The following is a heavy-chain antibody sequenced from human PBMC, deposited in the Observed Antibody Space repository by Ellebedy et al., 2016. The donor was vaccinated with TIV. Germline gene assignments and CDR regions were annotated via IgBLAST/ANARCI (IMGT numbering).Heavy chain of an antibody. V-gene: IGHV3-30-3*01. CDR2: ISYDGSNQ. CDR1: GFTFRSNA. J-gene: IGHJ4*02. D-gene: IGHD4-17*01. Sequence: GESLKISCVGSGFTFRSNAMHWVRQAPGKGLEWVAVISYDGSNQYYADSVKGRFSISRDNVKNSLYLQMNSLRDEDTAVYYCARDENYGAEVIDYWGQGTLVTVSS. CDR3: ARDENYGAEVIDY.